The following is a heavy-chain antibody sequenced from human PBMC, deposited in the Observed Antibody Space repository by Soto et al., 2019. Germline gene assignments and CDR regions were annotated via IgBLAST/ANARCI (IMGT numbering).Heavy chain of an antibody. CDR1: GFTFSSYA. V-gene: IGHV3-23*01. CDR2: ISGSGGST. J-gene: IGHJ6*03. CDR3: AKGSRITIFGVVLYYYYYMDV. Sequence: PGGSLRLSCAASGFTFSSYARSWVRQAPGKGLEWVSAISGSGGSTYYADSVKGRFTISRDNSKNTLYLQMNSLRAEDTAVYYCAKGSRITIFGVVLYYYYYMDVWGKGTTVTVSS. D-gene: IGHD3-3*01.